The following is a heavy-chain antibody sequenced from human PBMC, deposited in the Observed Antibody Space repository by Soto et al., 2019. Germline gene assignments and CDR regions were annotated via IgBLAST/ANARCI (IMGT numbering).Heavy chain of an antibody. CDR2: INYSGST. Sequence: SETLSLTCAVYGGSFSGYYWSWIRQPPGKGLEWIGEINYSGSTNYNPSLKSRVTISVDTSKNQFSLKLSSVTAADTAVYYCARVDDLGSSWYEAPRYYYGMDVWGQGTTVTVSS. J-gene: IGHJ6*02. V-gene: IGHV4-34*01. D-gene: IGHD6-13*01. CDR1: GGSFSGYY. CDR3: ARVDDLGSSWYEAPRYYYGMDV.